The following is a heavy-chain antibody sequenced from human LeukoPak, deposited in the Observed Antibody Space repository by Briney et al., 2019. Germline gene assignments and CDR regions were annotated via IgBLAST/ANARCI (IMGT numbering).Heavy chain of an antibody. CDR1: GFTFSSYW. CDR3: ARDRSSWYKLDY. CDR2: IKQDGSEK. J-gene: IGHJ4*02. V-gene: IGHV3-7*01. Sequence: GGSLRLSCEGSGFTFSSYWMNWVRQAPGKGLEWVANIKQDGSEKYYVDSVKGRFTISRDNAKNSLYLQMNSLRAEDTAVYYCARDRSSWYKLDYWGQGTLVTVSS. D-gene: IGHD6-13*01.